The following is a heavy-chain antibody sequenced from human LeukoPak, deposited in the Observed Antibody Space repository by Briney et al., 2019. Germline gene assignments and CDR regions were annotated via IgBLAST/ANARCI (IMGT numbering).Heavy chain of an antibody. CDR3: AITTYYDILTGFRFDY. CDR1: GGSISSGGYY. Sequence: SQTLSLTCTVSGGSISSGGYYWSWIRQHPGKGLEWIGYIYYSGSTYYNPSLKSRVTISVDTSKNQFSLKLSSVTAADTAVYYCAITTYYDILTGFRFDYWGQGTLATVSS. J-gene: IGHJ4*02. V-gene: IGHV4-31*03. D-gene: IGHD3-9*01. CDR2: IYYSGST.